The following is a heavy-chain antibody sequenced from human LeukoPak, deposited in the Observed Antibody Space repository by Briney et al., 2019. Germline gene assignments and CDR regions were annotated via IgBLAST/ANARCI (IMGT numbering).Heavy chain of an antibody. CDR3: AKDMTGGWQLLYYFDY. V-gene: IGHV3-23*01. CDR1: GFTFSSYS. J-gene: IGHJ4*02. Sequence: PGGSLRLSCAASGFTFSSYSMNWVRQAPGKGLEWVSAISGSGGSTYYADSVKGRFTISRDNSNYTLYLQMNSLRAEDTAIYYCAKDMTGGWQLLYYFDYWGQGTLVTVSS. D-gene: IGHD2-15*01. CDR2: ISGSGGST.